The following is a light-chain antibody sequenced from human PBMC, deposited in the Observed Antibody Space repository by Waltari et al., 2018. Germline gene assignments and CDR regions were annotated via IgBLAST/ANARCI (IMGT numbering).Light chain of an antibody. CDR2: EVT. V-gene: IGLV2-8*01. Sequence: QSALTQPPSASGSPGQSVTISCAGTSADVGTYQYVSWYQQHPGRPPKLIIYEVTKRPSGVAALFSGSKSGNTASLTVSGLQAEDEADYYCTSYAGAHNLLFGGGTKLTVL. J-gene: IGLJ2*01. CDR1: SADVGTYQY. CDR3: TSYAGAHNLL.